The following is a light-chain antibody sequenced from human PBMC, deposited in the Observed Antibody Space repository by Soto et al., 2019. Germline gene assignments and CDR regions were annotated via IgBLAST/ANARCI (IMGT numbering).Light chain of an antibody. CDR3: CSYASSSSYV. CDR1: TSDVGGYNL. J-gene: IGLJ1*01. V-gene: IGLV2-23*01. CDR2: EGT. Sequence: QSALTQPASVSGSPGQPITISCSGTTSDVGGYNLVSWYQQHTAKAPKLRIYEGTQRPSGVSSRFSGSKSGNTASLTISGLQAEDEADYYCCSYASSSSYVFGTGTKVTV.